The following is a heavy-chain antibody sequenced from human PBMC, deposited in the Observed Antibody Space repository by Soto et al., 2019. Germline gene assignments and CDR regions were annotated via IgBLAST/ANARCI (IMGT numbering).Heavy chain of an antibody. J-gene: IGHJ5*02. CDR1: GFTFSSYA. CDR2: ISYDGSNK. V-gene: IGHV3-30-3*01. CDR3: ARAFLYYDFWSGYYNPWFDP. Sequence: VQLVESGGGVVQPGRSLRLSCAASGFTFSSYAMHWVRQAPGKGLEWVAVISYDGSNKYYADSVKGRFTISRDNSKNTLYLQMNSLRAEDTAVYYCARAFLYYDFWSGYYNPWFDPWGQGTLVTVSS. D-gene: IGHD3-3*01.